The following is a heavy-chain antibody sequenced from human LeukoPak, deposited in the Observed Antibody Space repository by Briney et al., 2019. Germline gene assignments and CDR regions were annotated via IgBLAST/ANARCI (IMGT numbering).Heavy chain of an antibody. CDR1: GGSISSGDYY. CDR2: IYYSGST. J-gene: IGHJ2*01. CDR3: ARGGKAAVRFDL. D-gene: IGHD2-15*01. Sequence: SETLSLTCTVSGGSISSGDYYWSWIRQPPGKGLEWIGYIYYSGSTYYNPSLKSRVTISVDASKNQFSLKLSSVTAADTAVYYCARGGKAAVRFDLWGRGTLVTVSS. V-gene: IGHV4-30-4*01.